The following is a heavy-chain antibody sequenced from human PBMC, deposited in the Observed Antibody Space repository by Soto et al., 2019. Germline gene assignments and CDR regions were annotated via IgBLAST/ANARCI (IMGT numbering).Heavy chain of an antibody. V-gene: IGHV3-21*04. CDR3: ARDMRSNARNFDY. Sequence: PGGSLRLSCAASGFTFSSYSMNWVRQAPGKGLEWVANISNGGSEKYYADSVKGRFTISRDNAKNSLYLQMNSLRAEDMAVYYCARDMRSNARNFDYWGQGTLVTVSS. D-gene: IGHD1-26*01. CDR1: GFTFSSYS. CDR2: ISNGGSEK. J-gene: IGHJ4*02.